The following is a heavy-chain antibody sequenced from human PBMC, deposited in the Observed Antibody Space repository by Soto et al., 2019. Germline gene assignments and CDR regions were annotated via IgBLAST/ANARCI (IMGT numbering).Heavy chain of an antibody. CDR1: GGSFSGYY. J-gene: IGHJ5*02. D-gene: IGHD3-22*01. V-gene: IGHV4-34*01. CDR3: ARYGLIYYYDSSGYYYPNWFDP. CDR2: INHSGST. Sequence: QVQLQQWGAGLLKPSETLSLTCAVYGGSFSGYYWRWIRQPPGKGLEWSGEINHSGSTNYNPSLKSRVTISVDTAKNQFSLQLSSVTAADTAVYYCARYGLIYYYDSSGYYYPNWFDPWGQGTLVTVSS.